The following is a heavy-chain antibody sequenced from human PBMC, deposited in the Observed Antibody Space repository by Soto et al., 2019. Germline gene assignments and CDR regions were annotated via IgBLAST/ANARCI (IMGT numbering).Heavy chain of an antibody. CDR1: GFTFSSYA. D-gene: IGHD6-13*01. V-gene: IGHV3-23*01. Sequence: EVQLLESGGGLVQPGGSLRLSCAASGFTFSSYAMSWVRQAPGKGLEWVSAIGASGGSTYFADSVKGRFTISRDNSKNTLYMQMNSLRAEDTAVYYCAKMAYSSRHFDYWGQGTLVTVSS. J-gene: IGHJ4*02. CDR3: AKMAYSSRHFDY. CDR2: IGASGGST.